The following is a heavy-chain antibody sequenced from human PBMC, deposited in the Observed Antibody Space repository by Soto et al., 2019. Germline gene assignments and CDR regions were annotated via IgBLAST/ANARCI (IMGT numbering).Heavy chain of an antibody. Sequence: QVQLVQSGAEVKRPGSSVKVSCKASGDTFNFYSINWVRQAPGLGLEWMGRVNPIVSMSNYAQKFQGRVTMTADNSTSTDYMELSSLRSEDTAIYYCARSYGSGYRAFDYWGPGALVTVSS. CDR1: GDTFNFYS. D-gene: IGHD3-10*01. V-gene: IGHV1-69*02. J-gene: IGHJ4*02. CDR3: ARSYGSGYRAFDY. CDR2: VNPIVSMS.